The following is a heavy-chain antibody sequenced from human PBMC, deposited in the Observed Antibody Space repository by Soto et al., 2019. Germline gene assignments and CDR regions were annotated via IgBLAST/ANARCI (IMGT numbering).Heavy chain of an antibody. CDR2: IYWDDDK. Sequence: QITLKESGPTLVKPTQTFTLACTFSGFSLSTSGMGVGWIRQPRGKALEWLALIYWDDDKRYSPSLKSRLTITKDTSKNQVVLTMTNMDPVDIATYYCAHYSSTSSFDYWGQGTLVTVSS. V-gene: IGHV2-5*02. CDR3: AHYSSTSSFDY. D-gene: IGHD6-13*01. CDR1: GFSLSTSGMG. J-gene: IGHJ4*02.